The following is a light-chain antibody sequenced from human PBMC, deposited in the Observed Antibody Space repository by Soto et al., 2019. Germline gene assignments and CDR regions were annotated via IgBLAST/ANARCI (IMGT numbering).Light chain of an antibody. Sequence: EILMTQSPATLSVSPGERATLSCRASQSVSSNLAWYQQKPGQAPRLLIYGASTRVTGIPARFSGSGSGTDFTLTISRLEPEDFAVYYCQQYGSSPWTFGQGTKVDIK. CDR2: GAS. J-gene: IGKJ1*01. CDR3: QQYGSSPWT. V-gene: IGKV3-15*01. CDR1: QSVSSN.